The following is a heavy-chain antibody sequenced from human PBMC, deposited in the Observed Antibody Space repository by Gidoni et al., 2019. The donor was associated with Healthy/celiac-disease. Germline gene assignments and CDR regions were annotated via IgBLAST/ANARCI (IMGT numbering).Heavy chain of an antibody. CDR2: INLSGST. CDR1: GGSFRVSY. Sequence: QVQLQQWGAGLSKPSETLSLTCAVYGGSFRVSYWSCIRQPPGKGLEGIGEINLSGSTNYHPSLKRRVTISVDTAKNQFSLKLSSGTAADMAVYYCARGLNGTTRGAWGRGFEPWGQGTLVTVSS. D-gene: IGHD1-20*01. CDR3: ARGLNGTTRGAWGRGFEP. J-gene: IGHJ5*02. V-gene: IGHV4-34*01.